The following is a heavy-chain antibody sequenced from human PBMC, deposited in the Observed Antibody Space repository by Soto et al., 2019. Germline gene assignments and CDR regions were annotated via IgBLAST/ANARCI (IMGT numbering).Heavy chain of an antibody. CDR1: GGSFSGYY. Sequence: QVQLQQWGAGLLKPSETLSLTCAVYGGSFSGYYWSWIRQPPGKGLEWIGEINHSGSTNYNPSLKSRVTISVDTSKNQFSLKLSSVTAADTAVYYCARVQQLAFEGGQYNWLDPWGQGTLVTVSS. D-gene: IGHD6-13*01. J-gene: IGHJ5*02. V-gene: IGHV4-34*01. CDR3: ARVQQLAFEGGQYNWLDP. CDR2: INHSGST.